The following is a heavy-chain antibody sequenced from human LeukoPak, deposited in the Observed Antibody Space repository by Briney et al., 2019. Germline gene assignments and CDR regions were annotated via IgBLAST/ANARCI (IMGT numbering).Heavy chain of an antibody. V-gene: IGHV4-34*01. Sequence: PSETLSLTCAVYGGSFSGGHYCNWIRQFPGKGLEWIGETNPSRRINYNPSLKSRVTISVDVRMNQFSLKLNSVTAADTAIYYCARAGYYGSYDGFDIWGQGSMVTVSS. CDR3: ARAGYYGSYDGFDI. CDR1: GGSFSGGHY. CDR2: TNPSRRI. D-gene: IGHD2-15*01. J-gene: IGHJ3*02.